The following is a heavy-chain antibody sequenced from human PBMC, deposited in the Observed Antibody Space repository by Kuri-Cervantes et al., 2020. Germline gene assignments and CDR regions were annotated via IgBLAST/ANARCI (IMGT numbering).Heavy chain of an antibody. V-gene: IGHV3-72*01. CDR3: VRDALAEWGSYFDY. J-gene: IGHJ4*02. CDR2: SSNKANSCTT. Sequence: GESLKISCAASGFTFSDYYMDWLRQAPGKGLEWVGRSSNKANSCTTEYAASVKGRFTIPSDDSKNSLYLQMNILKTEDTYVYYCVRDALAEWGSYFDYWGQGTLVTVSS. CDR1: GFTFSDYY. D-gene: IGHD7-27*01.